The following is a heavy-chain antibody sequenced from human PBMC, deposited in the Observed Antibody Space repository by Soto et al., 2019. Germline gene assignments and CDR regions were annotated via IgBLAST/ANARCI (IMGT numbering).Heavy chain of an antibody. CDR1: GYTFSAYA. V-gene: IGHV1-3*01. CDR3: ARPLWSGYEYDAFDI. Sequence: ASVKVSCKASGYTFSAYAMHWVRQAPGQRLEWMGWINAGNGNTKYSQKFQGRVTITRDTSASTAYMDLSSLKASDTAMYYCARPLWSGYEYDAFDIWGQGTMVTISS. D-gene: IGHD5-12*01. CDR2: INAGNGNT. J-gene: IGHJ3*02.